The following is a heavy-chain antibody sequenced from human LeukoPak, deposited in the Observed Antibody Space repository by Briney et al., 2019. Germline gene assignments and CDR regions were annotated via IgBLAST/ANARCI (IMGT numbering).Heavy chain of an antibody. V-gene: IGHV3-23*01. CDR1: GFTFSNYA. D-gene: IGHD3-22*01. Sequence: PEGSLRLSCAASGFTFSNYAMTWVRQAPGRGLEWVSTISGSGAGTDYADSVKGRFTISRDKSKNTLYLQMNSLTAEDTAVYYCAKDRSYYDSSTSDFDYWGQGTLVTVSS. CDR2: ISGSGAGT. CDR3: AKDRSYYDSSTSDFDY. J-gene: IGHJ4*02.